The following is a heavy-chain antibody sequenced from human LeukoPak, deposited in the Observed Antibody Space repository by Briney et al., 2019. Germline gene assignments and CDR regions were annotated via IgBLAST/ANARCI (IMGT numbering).Heavy chain of an antibody. CDR2: INHSGST. V-gene: IGHV4-34*01. CDR1: XGSFRGYC. D-gene: IGHD6-13*01. Sequence: SETLSLTCAVYXGSFRGYCWSWIRQPPGKGLEWIGEINHSGSTNYNPSLKSRVTISVDTSKNQFSLKLSYVTAADTAVYYCARGPRRAAAAPEYWGQGTLVTVSS. CDR3: ARGPRRAAAAPEY. J-gene: IGHJ4*02.